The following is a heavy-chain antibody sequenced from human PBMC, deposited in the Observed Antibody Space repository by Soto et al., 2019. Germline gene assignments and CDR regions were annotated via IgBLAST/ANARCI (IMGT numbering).Heavy chain of an antibody. CDR3: ARLRIATNNYKWFDP. V-gene: IGHV4-31*03. Sequence: PPETLSLTCSVSGAALNSGNSYWSWIRQVPGKGLEWIGHIYVTGAVDYNPSLRDRITISQDTSERQFSLNLRLVTAADTAVYYCARLRIATNNYKWFDPWGQGTLVTVS. D-gene: IGHD2-21*01. J-gene: IGHJ5*02. CDR2: IYVTGAV. CDR1: GAALNSGNSY.